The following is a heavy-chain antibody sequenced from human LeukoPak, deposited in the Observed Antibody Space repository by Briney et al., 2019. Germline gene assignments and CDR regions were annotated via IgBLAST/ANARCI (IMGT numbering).Heavy chain of an antibody. CDR1: VFTFSRYA. CDR2: ISGSGGST. V-gene: IGHV3-23*01. CDR3: AKVPYSNSNNWFDP. D-gene: IGHD4-11*01. Sequence: GGPLRLSCAASVFTFSRYAMSWLRQAPGKGLEWVSAISGSGGSTYYADSVKRRFTISRDNSKNTLYLQMNSLRAEDTAVYYCAKVPYSNSNNWFDPWGQGTLVTVSS. J-gene: IGHJ5*02.